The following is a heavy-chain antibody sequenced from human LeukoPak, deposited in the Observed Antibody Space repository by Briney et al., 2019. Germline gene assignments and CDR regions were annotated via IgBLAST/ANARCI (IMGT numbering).Heavy chain of an antibody. CDR1: GFTFSSYW. Sequence: GGSLRLSCAASGFTFSSYWMTWVRHLPGKGLEWVAKIKQDGSEKYYVDSVKGRFTISRDNTRDSLCLQMNSLRAEDTAVYYCARHMERWQQFTRSLDYWGQGTLVTVSS. CDR3: ARHMERWQQFTRSLDY. J-gene: IGHJ4*02. CDR2: IKQDGSEK. V-gene: IGHV3-7*01. D-gene: IGHD5-24*01.